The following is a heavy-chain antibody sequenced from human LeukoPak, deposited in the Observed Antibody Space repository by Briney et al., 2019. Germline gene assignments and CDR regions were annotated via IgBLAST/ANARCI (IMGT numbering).Heavy chain of an antibody. D-gene: IGHD3-10*01. CDR3: AREYSLLWFGELSGPMDV. V-gene: IGHV3-74*01. J-gene: IGHJ6*03. CDR2: INSDGSST. Sequence: GGSLRLSCAASGFTFSSYWMHWVRQAPGKGLVWVSRINSDGSSTSSADSVKGRFTISRDNAKNTLHLQMNSLRAEDTAVYYCAREYSLLWFGELSGPMDVWGKGTTVTISS. CDR1: GFTFSSYW.